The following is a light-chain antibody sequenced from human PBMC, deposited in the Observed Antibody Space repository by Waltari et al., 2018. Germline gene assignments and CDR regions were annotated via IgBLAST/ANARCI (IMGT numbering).Light chain of an antibody. J-gene: IGKJ4*01. CDR2: GAS. Sequence: DIQLTQSPSFLSASVGDRVTIACRASQGISSHLVWYQQKPGKAPKLLIYGASTLQSGVPSRFSGSGSATEFTLTSSSLQPEDFATYYGQQLNSYPLTFGGGTKVDQT. CDR1: QGISSH. V-gene: IGKV1-9*01. CDR3: QQLNSYPLT.